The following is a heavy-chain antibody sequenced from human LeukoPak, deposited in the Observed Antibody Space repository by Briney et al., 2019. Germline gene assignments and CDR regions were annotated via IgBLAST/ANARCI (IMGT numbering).Heavy chain of an antibody. V-gene: IGHV1-2*02. CDR2: FNPKSGST. Sequence: ASVKVSCKASGYSFTDSYTEYYMHWVRQAPGQGLEWMGGFNPKSGSTVYAQNFQGRVTMTRDTSISTAYMELSRLRSDDTAVYYCARSVGIVAVVAATRRWFDPSGQGTLVTVSS. CDR1: GYSFTDSYTEYY. CDR3: ARSVGIVAVVAATRRWFDP. D-gene: IGHD2-15*01. J-gene: IGHJ5*02.